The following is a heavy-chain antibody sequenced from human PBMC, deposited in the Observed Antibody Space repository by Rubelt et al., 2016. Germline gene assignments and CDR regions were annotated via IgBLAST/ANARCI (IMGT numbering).Heavy chain of an antibody. D-gene: IGHD3-22*01. J-gene: IGHJ4*02. Sequence: QVQLQESGPGLVKPSGTLSLTCAVSGGSISSSNWWSWVRQPPGQGLEWIWEIYHSGSTNYNPSLKSRVTISVDTSKNQVALKASSLTAADTAVYYWASESSGQTHWGQGTLVTVSS. CDR2: IYHSGST. V-gene: IGHV4-4*02. CDR3: ASESSGQTH. CDR1: GGSISSSNW.